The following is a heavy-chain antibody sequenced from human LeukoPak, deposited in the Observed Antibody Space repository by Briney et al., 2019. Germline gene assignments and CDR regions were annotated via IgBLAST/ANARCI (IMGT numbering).Heavy chain of an antibody. CDR3: ARKSSLVGVDAFGL. Sequence: TGGSLRLSCTGSGFTFSDYAMAWVRQAPGKGLEWVSSIASNNDYRYSADSLRGRFTISRDNAKNSLYLQMNSLRPEDTAFYCCARKSSLVGVDAFGLWGQGTMVTVSS. J-gene: IGHJ3*01. V-gene: IGHV3-21*01. D-gene: IGHD3-10*01. CDR1: GFTFSDYA. CDR2: IASNNDYR.